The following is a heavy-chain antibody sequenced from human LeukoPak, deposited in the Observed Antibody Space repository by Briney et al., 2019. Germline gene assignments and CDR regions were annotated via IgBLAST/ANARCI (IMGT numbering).Heavy chain of an antibody. Sequence: GASVKVSCKASGGTFSSYAISWVRQAPGQGLEWMGGIIPIFGTANYAQKFQGRVTITADESTSTAYMELSSLRSEDTAVYYCARDGSDCSSTSCYNHYYYMDVWGKGTTVTVSS. V-gene: IGHV1-69*13. CDR1: GGTFSSYA. CDR3: ARDGSDCSSTSCYNHYYYMDV. D-gene: IGHD2-2*02. J-gene: IGHJ6*03. CDR2: IIPIFGTA.